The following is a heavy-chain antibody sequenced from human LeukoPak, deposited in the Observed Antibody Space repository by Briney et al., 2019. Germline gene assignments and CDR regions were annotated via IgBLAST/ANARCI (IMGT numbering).Heavy chain of an antibody. CDR3: SRKRWFGELFLFDY. J-gene: IGHJ4*02. D-gene: IGHD3-10*01. Sequence: PSETLSLTCAVSGYSISSGYYWGWIRQPPGKGLEWIGSIYHSGSTYYNPSLKSRVTISVDTSKNQFSLKLSSVTAADTAVYYCSRKRWFGELFLFDYWGQGTPVTVSS. V-gene: IGHV4-38-2*01. CDR1: GYSISSGYY. CDR2: IYHSGST.